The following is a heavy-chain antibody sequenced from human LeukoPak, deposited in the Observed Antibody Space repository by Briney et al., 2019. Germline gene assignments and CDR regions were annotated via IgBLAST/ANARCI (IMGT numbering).Heavy chain of an antibody. V-gene: IGHV1-69*06. Sequence: SVKVSCKASGGTFSSYAISWVRQAPGQGLEWMGGIIPIFGTANYAQKFQGRVTITADKSTSTAYMELSSLRSEDTAVYYCATQQLGVHYYGMDVWGKGTTVTVSS. CDR1: GGTFSSYA. J-gene: IGHJ6*04. CDR2: IIPIFGTA. D-gene: IGHD6-13*01. CDR3: ATQQLGVHYYGMDV.